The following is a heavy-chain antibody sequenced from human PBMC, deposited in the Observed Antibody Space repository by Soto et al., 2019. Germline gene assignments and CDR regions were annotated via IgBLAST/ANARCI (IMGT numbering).Heavy chain of an antibody. D-gene: IGHD3-9*01. CDR1: GYPFIKYG. V-gene: IGHV1-18*04. CDR2: IKVDSGYT. J-gene: IGHJ5*02. CDR3: ATSSDTGFDP. Sequence: QLQLVQSAAEVKKPGASVRVSCKAYGYPFIKYGISWIRQAPEQGLEWMGWIKVDSGYTNYAQKFQGRVTMTADTSSDTAFMELSTPRLDDTAVYFCATSSDTGFDPWGQGTLVSVSS.